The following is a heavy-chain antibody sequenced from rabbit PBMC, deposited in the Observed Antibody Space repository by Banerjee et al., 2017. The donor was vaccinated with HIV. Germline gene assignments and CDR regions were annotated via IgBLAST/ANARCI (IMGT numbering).Heavy chain of an antibody. D-gene: IGHD4-2*01. CDR2: INTGSRNA. CDR1: GFSFSNIYY. J-gene: IGHJ4*01. CDR3: AKNAGSADNL. Sequence: QEQVEESGGDLVKPEGSLTLTCTASGFSFSNIYYMCWVRQAPGKGLEWIGCINTGSRNAYYASWVISRFTISKTSSTTVALHMTSLTAADTATYFCAKNAGSADNLWGQGTLVTVS. V-gene: IGHV1S45*01.